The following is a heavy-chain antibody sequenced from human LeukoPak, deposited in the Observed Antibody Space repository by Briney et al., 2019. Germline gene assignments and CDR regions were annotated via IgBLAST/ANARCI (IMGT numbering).Heavy chain of an antibody. CDR2: IYTSGST. D-gene: IGHD2-15*01. V-gene: IGHV4-61*02. J-gene: IGHJ4*02. CDR3: ARRCSGGSCYFDY. Sequence: SETLSLTCTVSGGSISRGSYYWSWIRQPAGKGLEWIGRIYTSGSTNYNPSLKSRVTISVDTSKNQFSLKLSSVTAADTAVYYCARRCSGGSCYFDYWGQGTLVTVSS. CDR1: GGSISRGSYY.